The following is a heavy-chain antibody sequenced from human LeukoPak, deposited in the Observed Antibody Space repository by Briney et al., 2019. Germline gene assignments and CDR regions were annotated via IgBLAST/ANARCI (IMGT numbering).Heavy chain of an antibody. CDR1: GFIFSNYA. V-gene: IGHV3-23*01. Sequence: PGGSLRLSCAASGFIFSNYAMGWVRQAAGKGLEWVSTINDSGGRTHYADSVKGRFTISRDNSKNTLYLQMKSLRAEDTAVYYCDGADYWGQGTLVTVSS. CDR3: DGADY. J-gene: IGHJ4*02. CDR2: INDSGGRT.